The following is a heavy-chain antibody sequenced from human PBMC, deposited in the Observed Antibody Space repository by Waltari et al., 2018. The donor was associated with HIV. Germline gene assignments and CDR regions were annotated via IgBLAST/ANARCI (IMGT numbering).Heavy chain of an antibody. J-gene: IGHJ4*02. D-gene: IGHD3-16*01. CDR3: ARTFRGKGFDY. V-gene: IGHV4-59*01. Sequence: QVQLQESGPGLVKPSETLSLSCTVSNGSISSYYWSWIRQPPGKGLEWIGYIYYSGSTSYNPALKRRVSISVDTSKNQFSLNLSSVTAADTAVYYCARTFRGKGFDYWGQGTLVSVSS. CDR2: IYYSGST. CDR1: NGSISSYY.